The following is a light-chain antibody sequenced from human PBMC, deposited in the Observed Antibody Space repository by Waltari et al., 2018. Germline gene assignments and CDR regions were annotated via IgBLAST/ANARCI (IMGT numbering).Light chain of an antibody. CDR2: KVF. CDR3: MQSTQWPRT. V-gene: IGKV2-30*02. CDR1: QGLLHSDGNTY. J-gene: IGKJ1*01. Sequence: DVVMTQSLLSLTVTLGQPASISCRSSQGLLHSDGNTYLNWFQQRPGQSPRRLIYKVFNRESGVPDRFSGSGSGTDFTLKISRVEAEDVGFYYCMQSTQWPRTFGQGTKVQIK.